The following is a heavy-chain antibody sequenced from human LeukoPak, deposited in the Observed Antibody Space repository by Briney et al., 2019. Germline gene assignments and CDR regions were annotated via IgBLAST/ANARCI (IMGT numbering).Heavy chain of an antibody. D-gene: IGHD6-19*01. CDR2: INPNSGGT. V-gene: IGHV1-2*02. Sequence: ASVKVSCKASGYTFTGYYIHWVRQAPGQGLEWMGWINPNSGGTKYAQKFQARVTLTSDTSINAAYMELSRLRSDDTAVYYCARAGWYELPRYAFDIWGQGTMVTVSS. CDR3: ARAGWYELPRYAFDI. CDR1: GYTFTGYY. J-gene: IGHJ3*02.